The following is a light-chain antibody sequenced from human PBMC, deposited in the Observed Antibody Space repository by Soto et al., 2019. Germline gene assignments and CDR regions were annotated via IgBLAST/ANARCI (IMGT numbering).Light chain of an antibody. CDR1: QSVSRN. J-gene: IGKJ1*01. CDR3: LHYNDWPRWT. V-gene: IGKV3-15*01. CDR2: GAS. Sequence: EIVFTQSPGTLSLSPGASATLSCRASQSVSRNYIAWYRQKPGQTPRLLIHGASTRATGIPARFSGSGSGTEFTLTISSLQSEDFAVYYCLHYNDWPRWTFGQGTKVDIK.